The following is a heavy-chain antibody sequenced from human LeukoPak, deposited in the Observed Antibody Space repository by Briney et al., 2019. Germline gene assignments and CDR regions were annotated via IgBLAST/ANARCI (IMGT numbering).Heavy chain of an antibody. CDR2: ISGSSSTI. Sequence: GGSLRLSCAASGFTFSSYSMNWVRQAPGKGLEWGSYISGSSSTIYYADSVKGRFTISRDNGKNTLYLQMNSLRAEDTAVYYCARGSTYYDSSGQVPFDYWGQGTLVTVSS. D-gene: IGHD3-22*01. CDR1: GFTFSSYS. J-gene: IGHJ4*02. V-gene: IGHV3-48*01. CDR3: ARGSTYYDSSGQVPFDY.